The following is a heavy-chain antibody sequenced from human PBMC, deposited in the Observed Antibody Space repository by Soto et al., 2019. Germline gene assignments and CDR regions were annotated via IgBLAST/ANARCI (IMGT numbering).Heavy chain of an antibody. CDR1: GGSISSGDYY. J-gene: IGHJ6*02. Sequence: QVQLQESGPGLVKPSQTLSLTCTVSGGSISSGDYYWSWIRQPPGKGLEWIGYIYYSGSTYYNPSLKSRVTISVDTSKYQFSQKLSSVTAADTAVYYCARDLAPGGYSSGSAKYGMDVWGQGTTVTVSS. CDR2: IYYSGST. D-gene: IGHD5-18*01. V-gene: IGHV4-30-4*01. CDR3: ARDLAPGGYSSGSAKYGMDV.